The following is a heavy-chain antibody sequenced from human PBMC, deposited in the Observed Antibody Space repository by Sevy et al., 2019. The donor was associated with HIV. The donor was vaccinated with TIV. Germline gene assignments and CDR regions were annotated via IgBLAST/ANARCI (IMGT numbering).Heavy chain of an antibody. V-gene: IGHV3-53*01. CDR2: IYSGGST. Sequence: GGSLRLSCAASGFTVSSNYMSWVRQAPGKGLEWVSVIYSGGSTYYADSVKGRFTISRDNSKNTLYLQMNSLRAEDKAVYYCARRKRGRYYDSSGYWPFDYWGQGTLVTVSS. CDR3: ARRKRGRYYDSSGYWPFDY. CDR1: GFTVSSNY. D-gene: IGHD3-22*01. J-gene: IGHJ4*02.